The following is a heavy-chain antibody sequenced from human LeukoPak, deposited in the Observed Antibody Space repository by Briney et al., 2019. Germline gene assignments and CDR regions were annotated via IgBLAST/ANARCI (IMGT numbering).Heavy chain of an antibody. CDR3: ARVVTIFGVVDYNWFDP. D-gene: IGHD3-3*02. CDR1: GGAITSGGYF. V-gene: IGHV4-30-2*01. CDR2: IYHNGST. Sequence: PSETLSLTCRVSGGAITSGGYFWTWIRQPPGKGLEWIGYIYHNGSTYYSPSLKSRVTISVDRSNNMFSLKLSSVTAADTAVYYCARVVTIFGVVDYNWFDPWGQGTLVTVSS. J-gene: IGHJ5*02.